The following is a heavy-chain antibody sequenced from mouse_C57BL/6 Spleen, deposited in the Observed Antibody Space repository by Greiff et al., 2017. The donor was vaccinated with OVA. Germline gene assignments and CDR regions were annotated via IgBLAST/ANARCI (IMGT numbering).Heavy chain of an antibody. CDR1: GYAFSSSW. Sequence: VQLQQSGPELVKPGASVKISCKASGYAFSSSWMNWVKQRPGKGLEWIGRIYPGDGDTNYNGKFKGKATLTADKSSSTAYMQLSSLTSEDSAVYFWARSLRYDGYYVDYAMDYWGQGTSVTVSS. J-gene: IGHJ4*01. CDR2: IYPGDGDT. CDR3: ARSLRYDGYYVDYAMDY. V-gene: IGHV1-82*01. D-gene: IGHD2-3*01.